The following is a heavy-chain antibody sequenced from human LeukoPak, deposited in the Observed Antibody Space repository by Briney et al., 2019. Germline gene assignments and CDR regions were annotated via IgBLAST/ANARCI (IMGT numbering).Heavy chain of an antibody. D-gene: IGHD2-2*01. Sequence: GESLKISCKGSGYSFTSYWIGWVRQMPGKGLEWMGIIYPGGSDTRYSPSFQGQVTISADKSISTAYLQWSSLKASDTAMYYSARQYCSSTSCYSHRGNFDYWGQGTLVTVSS. J-gene: IGHJ4*02. CDR1: GYSFTSYW. CDR3: ARQYCSSTSCYSHRGNFDY. V-gene: IGHV5-51*01. CDR2: IYPGGSDT.